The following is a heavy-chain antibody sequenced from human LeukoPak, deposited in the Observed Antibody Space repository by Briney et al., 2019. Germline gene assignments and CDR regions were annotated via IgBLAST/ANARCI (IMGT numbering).Heavy chain of an antibody. D-gene: IGHD2-21*02. CDR1: GFTFSSYG. Sequence: GGSLRLSCAASGFTFSSYGMHWVRQAPGKGLEWVAVIWYDGSNKYYADSVKGRFTISRDNSKNTLYLQMNSLRAEDTAVYYCAKVHDGDCLDYWGQGTLVTVSS. CDR2: IWYDGSNK. CDR3: AKVHDGDCLDY. V-gene: IGHV3-33*06. J-gene: IGHJ4*02.